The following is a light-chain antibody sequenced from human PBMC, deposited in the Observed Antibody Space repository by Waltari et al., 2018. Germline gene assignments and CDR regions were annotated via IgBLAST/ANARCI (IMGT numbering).Light chain of an antibody. V-gene: IGKV3-20*01. J-gene: IGKJ2*01. CDR2: GAT. CDR3: QQYYVSPFT. CDR1: QTVDNAY. Sequence: EIVLTQSPVTLSLSPGDRATLSCRASQTVDNAYLAWYQHKPGQAPRPLGATGPPDDLPDGLSASGSGTDFTLTISRLEPDDFAVYYCQQYYVSPFTFGQGTKLEMK.